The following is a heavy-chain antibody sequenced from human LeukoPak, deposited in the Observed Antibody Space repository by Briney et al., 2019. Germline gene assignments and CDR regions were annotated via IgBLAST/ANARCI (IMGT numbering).Heavy chain of an antibody. J-gene: IGHJ6*02. CDR1: GYSFHNYW. CDR2: IYSGDSDT. D-gene: IGHD3-22*01. V-gene: IGHV5-51*01. Sequence: GESLKISCRGSGYSFHNYWIAWVRQMTGKGLEWMGIIYSGDSDTRYSPSSQGQVTISADKSISTAYLQWSSLKASDTAMYYCARQGDSSGYYYGYYYYGMDVWGQGTTVTVSS. CDR3: ARQGDSSGYYYGYYYYGMDV.